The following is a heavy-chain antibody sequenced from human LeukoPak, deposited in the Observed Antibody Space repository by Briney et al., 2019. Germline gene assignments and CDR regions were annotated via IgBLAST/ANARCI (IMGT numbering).Heavy chain of an antibody. J-gene: IGHJ4*02. CDR1: GFTFSSHW. CDR3: ATIEAVRFHY. V-gene: IGHV3-7*01. D-gene: IGHD6-19*01. Sequence: GGSLRLSCADSGFTFSSHWMAWVRQAPGKGLEWVANIKQDGTEKYYMDSVKGRFTISRDNAKNSLYLQMNSLRPEDTAVYYCATIEAVRFHYWGQGTQVTVSS. CDR2: IKQDGTEK.